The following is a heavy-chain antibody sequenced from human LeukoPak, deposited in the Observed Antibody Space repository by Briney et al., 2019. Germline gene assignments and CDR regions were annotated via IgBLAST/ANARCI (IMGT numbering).Heavy chain of an antibody. CDR2: INHSGST. V-gene: IGHV4-34*01. J-gene: IGHJ4*02. D-gene: IGHD1-26*01. CDR1: GGSFSGYY. CDR3: ARLGFSNSGSYLAPSDY. Sequence: SETLSLTCAVYGGSFSGYYWSCIRQPPGKGLEWIGEINHSGSTNYNPSLKSRVTISVDTSKNQFSLKLSSVTAADTAVYYCARLGFSNSGSYLAPSDYWGQGTLVTVSS.